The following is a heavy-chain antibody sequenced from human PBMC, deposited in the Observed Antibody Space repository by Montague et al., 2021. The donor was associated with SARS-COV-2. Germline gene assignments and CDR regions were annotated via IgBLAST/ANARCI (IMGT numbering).Heavy chain of an antibody. V-gene: IGHV4-38-2*02. CDR1: GYSISTGYY. CDR3: AKVAGSHDTFDI. Sequence: SETLSLTCTVSGYSISTGYYWGWIRQPPGEGLEWIGTIYHSGSTYFNPSLKSRVTISVDTSKNQFSLNLSSVTAADTAVYYSAKVAGSHDTFDIWGRGTMVTVAS. J-gene: IGHJ3*02. D-gene: IGHD6-19*01. CDR2: IYHSGST.